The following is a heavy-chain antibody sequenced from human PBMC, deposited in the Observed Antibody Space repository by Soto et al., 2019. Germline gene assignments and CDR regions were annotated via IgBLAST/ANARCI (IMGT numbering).Heavy chain of an antibody. CDR3: AREFGTGTSQMRIDY. V-gene: IGHV4-34*01. Sequence: QVQLQQWGAGLLKPSETLSLTCAVYGGSFSGYYWSWIRQPPGKGLEWIGEINHSGSTNYNPSLKSRVTKSVDTSKDQFSLKLSSVTAADTAVYYCAREFGTGTSQMRIDYWGQGTLVTVSS. J-gene: IGHJ4*02. D-gene: IGHD1-1*01. CDR1: GGSFSGYY. CDR2: INHSGST.